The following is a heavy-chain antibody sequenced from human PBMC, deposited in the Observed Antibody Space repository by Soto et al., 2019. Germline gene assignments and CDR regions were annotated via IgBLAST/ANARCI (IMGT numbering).Heavy chain of an antibody. CDR2: IFYSGST. Sequence: QVQLQESGPGLVKPSETLSLTCTVSGGSISSYYWSWIRQPPGKGLEWIGFIFYSGSTSYNPSLKGRVTLAIEPSEYQFSLKLNSVTAADTAVYYCASMIGDPVLSFDSWGQGTLVAVSS. CDR3: ASMIGDPVLSFDS. CDR1: GGSISSYY. D-gene: IGHD3-10*02. V-gene: IGHV4-59*01. J-gene: IGHJ5*01.